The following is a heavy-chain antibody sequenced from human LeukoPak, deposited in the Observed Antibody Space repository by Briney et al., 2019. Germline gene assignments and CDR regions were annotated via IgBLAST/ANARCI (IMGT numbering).Heavy chain of an antibody. CDR2: SNSDGRAT. Sequence: GGTLRLSCAASVFTFRTYWMLWVRQPPAKALVWVERSNSDGRATLYADSVEERFLISRDDSKNTLYLKMSSLRVEDTAMYYCAREWRGFEDYWGQGPLVTVSS. J-gene: IGHJ4*02. V-gene: IGHV3-74*01. CDR3: AREWRGFEDY. CDR1: VFTFRTYW. D-gene: IGHD3-9*01.